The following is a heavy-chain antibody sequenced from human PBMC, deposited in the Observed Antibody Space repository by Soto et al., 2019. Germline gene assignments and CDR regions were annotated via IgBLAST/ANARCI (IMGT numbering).Heavy chain of an antibody. D-gene: IGHD1-20*01. J-gene: IGHJ6*02. CDR3: ARDLTGTRWGYYYYGMDV. CDR2: IYYSGST. Sequence: SETLSLTCTVSGGSISSYYWSWIRQPPGKGLEWIGYIYYSGSTNYNPSLKSRVTISVDTSKNQFSLKLSSVTAADTAVYYCARDLTGTRWGYYYYGMDVWGQGTTVTVSS. V-gene: IGHV4-59*01. CDR1: GGSISSYY.